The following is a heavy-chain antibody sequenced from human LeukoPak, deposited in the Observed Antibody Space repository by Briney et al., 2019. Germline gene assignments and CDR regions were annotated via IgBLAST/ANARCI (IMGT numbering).Heavy chain of an antibody. D-gene: IGHD6-13*01. CDR2: IWYDGSNK. J-gene: IGHJ5*02. CDR1: GFTFSSYG. Sequence: GGSLRLSCAASGFTFSSYGMHWVRQAPGKGLEWVAVIWYDGSNKYYADSVKGRFTISRDNSKNTLYLQMNSLRAEDTAVYYCARGIAAAGTGFDPWGQGTLVTVSS. CDR3: ARGIAAAGTGFDP. V-gene: IGHV3-33*01.